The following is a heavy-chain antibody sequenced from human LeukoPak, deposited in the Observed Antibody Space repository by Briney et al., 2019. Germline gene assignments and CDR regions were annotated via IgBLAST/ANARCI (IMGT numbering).Heavy chain of an antibody. J-gene: IGHJ4*02. Sequence: GGSLRLSCTPSGFIFSSYWMSWVRQAPGKGLEWVANIKPNEGEKHSVDSVKGRFTISRDNAKNSLYLQMNSLRAEDTAVYYCARDFSRLPTSGRFDSWGQGTLVTVSS. CDR1: GFIFSSYW. D-gene: IGHD6-25*01. CDR3: ARDFSRLPTSGRFDS. CDR2: IKPNEGEK. V-gene: IGHV3-7*03.